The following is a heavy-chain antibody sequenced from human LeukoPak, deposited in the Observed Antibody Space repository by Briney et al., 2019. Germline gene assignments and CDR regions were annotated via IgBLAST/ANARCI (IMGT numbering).Heavy chain of an antibody. Sequence: ASVKVSCKASNYTFNSYGISWVRQAPGQGLEWKGWISAYNGNTNYAQKLQGRVTMTTDTSTSTAYMELRSLRSDDTAVYYCARDIAVAAIIPPYFDYWGQGTLVTVSS. CDR1: NYTFNSYG. D-gene: IGHD6-19*01. V-gene: IGHV1-18*01. J-gene: IGHJ4*02. CDR2: ISAYNGNT. CDR3: ARDIAVAAIIPPYFDY.